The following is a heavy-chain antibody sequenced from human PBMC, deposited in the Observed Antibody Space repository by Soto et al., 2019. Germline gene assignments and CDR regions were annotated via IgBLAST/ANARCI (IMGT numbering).Heavy chain of an antibody. Sequence: EVQLVESGGGLVQPGGSLRLSCAASGFTLSSYDMHWVRQAPGRGLEWVSVIGTAGDTSYRGSVEGRFTISREKANNSLYLQMNSLLAGDTAVYYCARGFGSFYYMDVWGKGTTVTVSS. D-gene: IGHD3-10*01. CDR2: IGTAGDT. CDR3: ARGFGSFYYMDV. J-gene: IGHJ6*03. CDR1: GFTLSSYD. V-gene: IGHV3-13*01.